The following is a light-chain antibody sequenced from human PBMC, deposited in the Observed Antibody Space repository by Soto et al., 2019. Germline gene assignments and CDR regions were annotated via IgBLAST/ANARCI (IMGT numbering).Light chain of an antibody. Sequence: EIVMPQSPATLSVSPGERATLSCRASQSVSSNLAWYQQQPGQAPRLLIYSASSRATGIPARFSGSGSGTEFTLTISSLQSEDFAVYYCQQYNNWPFTFGPGTKVDI. CDR2: SAS. V-gene: IGKV3D-15*01. CDR3: QQYNNWPFT. J-gene: IGKJ3*01. CDR1: QSVSSN.